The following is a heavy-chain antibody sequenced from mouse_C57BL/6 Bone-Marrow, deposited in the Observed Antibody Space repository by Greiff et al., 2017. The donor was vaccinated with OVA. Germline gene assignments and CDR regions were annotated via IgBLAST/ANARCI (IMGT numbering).Heavy chain of an antibody. Sequence: EVQGVESVAELVRPGASVKLSCTASGFNIKNTYMHWVKQRPEQGLEWIGRIDPANGNTKYAPKFQGKATITADTSSNTAYLQLSSLTSEDTAIYYCARTIHDYDGSRVPMDYWGQGTSVTVSS. CDR1: GFNIKNTY. CDR3: ARTIHDYDGSRVPMDY. V-gene: IGHV14-3*01. J-gene: IGHJ4*01. D-gene: IGHD1-1*01. CDR2: IDPANGNT.